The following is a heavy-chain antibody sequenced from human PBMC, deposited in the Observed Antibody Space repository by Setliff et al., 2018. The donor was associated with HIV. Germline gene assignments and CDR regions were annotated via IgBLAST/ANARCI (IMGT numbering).Heavy chain of an antibody. Sequence: SETLSLTCVVSDDSFSNYDWTWIRQSPGKALEWIGYISSSGTTTYNPSLRSRVTISIETSNTRFSLWLRSATAADTATYFCSRLGRAIDDGGSSLRLDFWGQGMLVTVSS. J-gene: IGHJ4*02. V-gene: IGHV4-4*09. CDR3: SRLGRAIDDGGSSLRLDF. CDR1: DDSFSNYD. D-gene: IGHD2-21*01. CDR2: ISSSGTT.